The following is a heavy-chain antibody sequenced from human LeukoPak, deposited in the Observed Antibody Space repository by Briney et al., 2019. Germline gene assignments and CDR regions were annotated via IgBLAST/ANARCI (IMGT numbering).Heavy chain of an antibody. CDR2: ISAYNGNT. J-gene: IGHJ6*03. CDR1: GYTFTSYG. Sequence: ASVKVSCKASGYTFTSYGISWVRQAPGQGLEWMGWISAYNGNTNYAQKLQGRVTMTTDTSTSTAYMELRSLRSDDTAVYYCARLSPSIRFGGDYYYMDVWGKGTTVTVSS. V-gene: IGHV1-18*01. D-gene: IGHD3-16*01. CDR3: ARLSPSIRFGGDYYYMDV.